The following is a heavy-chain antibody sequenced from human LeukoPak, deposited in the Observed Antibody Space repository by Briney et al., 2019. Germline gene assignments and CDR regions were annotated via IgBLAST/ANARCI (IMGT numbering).Heavy chain of an antibody. CDR3: AREIPIGIYYDSGGYPVVK. V-gene: IGHV1-69*13. J-gene: IGHJ3*01. D-gene: IGHD3-22*01. Sequence: EASVKVSCKASGGSFRSFAISWVRQAPGQGLEWMGGIIPMFGTANYAEKLQGRVTITADGSTSTAYMELSNLRSEDTAVYYCAREIPIGIYYDSGGYPVVKWGQGTMVTVSS. CDR1: GGSFRSFA. CDR2: IIPMFGTA.